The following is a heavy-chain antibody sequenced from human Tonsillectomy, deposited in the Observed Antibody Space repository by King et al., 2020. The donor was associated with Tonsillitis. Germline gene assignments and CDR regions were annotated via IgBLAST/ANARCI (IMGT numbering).Heavy chain of an antibody. Sequence: EQLVQSGAEVKKPGESLKISCKGSGYRFSTYWIGWVRQMHGKGLEWMGIIYPDDSDTRYSPSFQGQVTISADKSISTTYLQWSSLKASDTAMYYCARLYGSNSRVDYWGQGTLVTVSS. J-gene: IGHJ4*02. V-gene: IGHV5-51*01. CDR1: GYRFSTYW. CDR3: ARLYGSNSRVDY. CDR2: IYPDDSDT. D-gene: IGHD4-23*01.